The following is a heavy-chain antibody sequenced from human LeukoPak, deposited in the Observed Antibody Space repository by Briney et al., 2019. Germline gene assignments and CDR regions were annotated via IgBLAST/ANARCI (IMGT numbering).Heavy chain of an antibody. CDR2: ISSSSSTL. J-gene: IGHJ4*02. V-gene: IGHV3-48*04. CDR3: AREWSSSSGKAFDD. CDR1: GFTFSSYS. Sequence: PRWALRLSCAASGFTFSSYSMNGVRQAPGKGLDGVSYISSSSSTLYYADSVKGRFTLSRDNAKNSLYLQMNSLRAEDSAVYYCAREWSSSSGKAFDDWGQGTLVTVSS. D-gene: IGHD6-6*01.